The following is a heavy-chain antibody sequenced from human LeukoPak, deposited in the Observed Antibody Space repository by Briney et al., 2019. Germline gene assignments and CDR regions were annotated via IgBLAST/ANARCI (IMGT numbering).Heavy chain of an antibody. CDR3: ARGGTYGDLTIDY. J-gene: IGHJ4*02. CDR2: IYYSGST. CDR1: GGSISSYY. V-gene: IGHV4-59*01. Sequence: SETLSLTCTVSGGSISSYYWSWIRQPPGKGLEWIGYIYYSGSTNYNPSLKSRVTISVDTSKIQFSLKLSSVTAADTAVYYCARGGTYGDLTIDYWGQGTLVTVSS. D-gene: IGHD4-17*01.